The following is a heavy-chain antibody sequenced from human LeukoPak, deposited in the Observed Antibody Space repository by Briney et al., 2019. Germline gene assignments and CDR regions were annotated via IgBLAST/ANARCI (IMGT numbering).Heavy chain of an antibody. V-gene: IGHV3-30*02. Sequence: GGSLRLSCAASGFSFNAFGMHWVRQALGRGPEWVAFIPNDGRNGFYVDSVKGRFTISRGNSKNTLFLQMSSLRPEDTAVYYCAKPGYGDRSTGYYGMDVWGQGTTVSVSS. CDR3: AKPGYGDRSTGYYGMDV. D-gene: IGHD4-17*01. CDR2: IPNDGRNG. J-gene: IGHJ6*02. CDR1: GFSFNAFG.